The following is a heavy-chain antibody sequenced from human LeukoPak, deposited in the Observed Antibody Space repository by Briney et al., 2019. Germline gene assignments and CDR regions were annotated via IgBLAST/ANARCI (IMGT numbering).Heavy chain of an antibody. V-gene: IGHV1-18*01. D-gene: IGHD2-15*01. CDR2: ISGYNGNT. Sequence: ASVKVSCKSSGYTFTSYGISWVRQAPGQGLEWMGWISGYNGNTKYGQKFQGRVTMTTDTSTSTAYMELRSLTSDDTAVYYCARGRVVVVAAATQYWFDPWGQGTLVTVSS. J-gene: IGHJ5*02. CDR1: GYTFTSYG. CDR3: ARGRVVVVAAATQYWFDP.